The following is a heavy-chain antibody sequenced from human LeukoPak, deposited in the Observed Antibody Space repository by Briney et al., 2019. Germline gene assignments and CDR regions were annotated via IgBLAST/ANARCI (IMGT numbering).Heavy chain of an antibody. D-gene: IGHD3-22*01. CDR2: ISWNSGSI. J-gene: IGHJ5*02. Sequence: GGSLRLSCAASGFTFDDYAMHWVRQAPGKRLEWVSGISWNSGSIGYADSVKGRFTISRDNAKNSLYLQMNSLRAEDTALYYCAKDNYYDSSGYSNWFDPWGQGTLVTVSS. V-gene: IGHV3-9*01. CDR1: GFTFDDYA. CDR3: AKDNYYDSSGYSNWFDP.